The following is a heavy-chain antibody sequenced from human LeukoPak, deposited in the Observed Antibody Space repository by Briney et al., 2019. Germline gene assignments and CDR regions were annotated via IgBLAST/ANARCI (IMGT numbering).Heavy chain of an antibody. CDR2: VYYGRSP. J-gene: IGHJ2*01. CDR1: GDSISRSTYY. CDR3: ARVGYSSSPDWYFDL. V-gene: IGHV4-39*07. Sequence: SETLSLTCTVSGDSISRSTYYWAWIRQPPGKGLEWIGSVYYGRSPYFNPSLESRVTISVDRSKNQFSLKLSSVTAADTAVYYCARVGYSSSPDWYFDLWGRGTLVTVSS. D-gene: IGHD6-13*01.